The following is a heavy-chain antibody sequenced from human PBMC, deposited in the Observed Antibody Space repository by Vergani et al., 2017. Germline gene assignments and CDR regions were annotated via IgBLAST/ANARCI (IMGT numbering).Heavy chain of an antibody. Sequence: QVQLVQSGAEVKKPGASGKVSCKVSGYTLTELSMHWVRQAPGKGLEWMGGFDPEDGETIYAQKFQGRVTMTEDTSTDTAYMELSSLSSEDPAVYYCAKDANRGPRDYYYYYMDVWGKGTTVTVSS. J-gene: IGHJ6*03. V-gene: IGHV1-24*01. CDR3: AKDANRGPRDYYYYYMDV. D-gene: IGHD1-14*01. CDR2: FDPEDGET. CDR1: GYTLTELS.